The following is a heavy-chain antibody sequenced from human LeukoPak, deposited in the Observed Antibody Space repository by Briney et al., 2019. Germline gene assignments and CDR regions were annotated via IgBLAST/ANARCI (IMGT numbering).Heavy chain of an antibody. V-gene: IGHV1-3*01. CDR2: INAGNGNT. CDR1: GYTFTSYA. CDR3: ARSEPYGDYGAY. Sequence: ASVKVSCKASGYTFTSYAMHWVRQAPGQRLEWMGWINAGNGNTKYSQKFQGRVTTTRDTSASTAYMELSSLRSEDTAVYYCARSEPYGDYGAYWGQGTLVTVSS. D-gene: IGHD4-17*01. J-gene: IGHJ4*02.